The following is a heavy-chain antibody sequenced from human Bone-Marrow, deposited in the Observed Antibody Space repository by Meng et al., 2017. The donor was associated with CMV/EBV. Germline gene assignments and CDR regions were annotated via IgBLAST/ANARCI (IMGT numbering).Heavy chain of an antibody. J-gene: IGHJ6*02. CDR1: GGSISSYY. CDR2: IYYSGST. CDR3: ARGRSYYYGMDV. V-gene: IGHV4-59*12. Sequence: SETLSLTCTVSGGSISSYYWSWIRQPPGKGLEWIGYIYYSGSTNCNPSLKSRVTISVDTSKNQFSLKLSSVTAADTAVYYCARGRSYYYGMDVWGQGTTVTVSS.